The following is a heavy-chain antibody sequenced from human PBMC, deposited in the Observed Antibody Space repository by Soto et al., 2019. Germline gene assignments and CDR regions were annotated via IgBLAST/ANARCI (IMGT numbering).Heavy chain of an antibody. D-gene: IGHD2-8*01. J-gene: IGHJ6*02. CDR1: GYSFTSYW. CDR2: IYPGDSDT. Sequence: PGESLKISCKGSGYSFTSYWIGWVRQMPGKGLEWMGIIYPGDSDTRYSPSFQGQVTISADKSISTAYLQWSSLKASDTAMYYCARDPGYCTNGVCDYYGMDVWGQGTTVTVSS. CDR3: ARDPGYCTNGVCDYYGMDV. V-gene: IGHV5-51*01.